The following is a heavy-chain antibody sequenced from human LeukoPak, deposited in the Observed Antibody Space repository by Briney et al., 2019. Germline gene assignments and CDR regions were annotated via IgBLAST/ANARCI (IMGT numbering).Heavy chain of an antibody. D-gene: IGHD3-9*01. J-gene: IGHJ4*02. CDR3: ARDRRQYDILTGRLFDY. V-gene: IGHV1-2*02. CDR1: GYTFTGYY. CDR2: INPNSGGT. Sequence: ASEKVSCKASGYTFTGYYMHWVRQAPGQGLEWMGWINPNSGGTNYAQKFQGRVTMTRDTSISTAYMELSRLRSDDTAVYYCARDRRQYDILTGRLFDYWGQGTLVTVSS.